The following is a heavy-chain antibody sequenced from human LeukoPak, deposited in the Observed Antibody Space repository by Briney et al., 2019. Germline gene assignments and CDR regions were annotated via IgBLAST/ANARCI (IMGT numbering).Heavy chain of an antibody. CDR1: GGSISSSSYY. CDR2: IYTSGRT. CDR3: ARDQLAGDFAH. J-gene: IGHJ4*02. V-gene: IGHV4-61*02. Sequence: PSETLSLTCTVSGGSISSSSYYWSWIRQPAGKGLEWIGRIYTSGRTNYNPSLKSRVTMSVDTSKNQFSLKLTSVTAADTAVYYCARDQLAGDFAHWGQGTLVTVSS. D-gene: IGHD4-17*01.